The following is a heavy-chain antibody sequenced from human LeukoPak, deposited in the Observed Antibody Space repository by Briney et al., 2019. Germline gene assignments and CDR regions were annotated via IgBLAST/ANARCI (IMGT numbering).Heavy chain of an antibody. CDR1: GFTFSTSA. J-gene: IGHJ4*02. CDR2: ISIDGNNP. V-gene: IGHV3-30*01. D-gene: IGHD2-21*01. Sequence: GGPLRLSCAASGFTFSTSAVHWIRQAPGRGLEWVAVISIDGNNPYYADTVKGRFTISRDNSKNTLYLQMTSLKTEDTAVYFWARYLFSDFYFDHWGQGTLVTVSS. CDR3: ARYLFSDFYFDH.